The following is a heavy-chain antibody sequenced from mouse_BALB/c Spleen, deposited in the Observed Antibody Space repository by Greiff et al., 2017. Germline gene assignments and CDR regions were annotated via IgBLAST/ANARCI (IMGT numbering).Heavy chain of an antibody. CDR1: GFSLTSYG. CDR3: ARNSYGNYFAWFAY. Sequence: VQLQQSGPGLVQPSQSLSITCTVSGFSLTSYGVHWVRQSPGKGLEWLGVIWSGGSTDYNAAFISRLSISKDNSKSQVFFKMNSLQANDTAIYYCARNSYGNYFAWFAYWGQGTLVTVSA. V-gene: IGHV2-2*02. J-gene: IGHJ3*01. CDR2: IWSGGST. D-gene: IGHD2-1*01.